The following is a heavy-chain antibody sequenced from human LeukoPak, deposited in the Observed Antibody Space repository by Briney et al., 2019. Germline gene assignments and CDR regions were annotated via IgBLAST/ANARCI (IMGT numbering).Heavy chain of an antibody. CDR1: GFTFSIYG. Sequence: PGGSLRLSCAASGFTFSIYGMHWVRQAPGKGLEWVAFIRYDGSNKYYADSVKGRFTISRDNSKNTLYLQMNSLRAEDTAVYYCAKDLARYCSSTSCYGGAFDIWGQGTMVTVSS. V-gene: IGHV3-30*02. D-gene: IGHD2-2*01. CDR3: AKDLARYCSSTSCYGGAFDI. CDR2: IRYDGSNK. J-gene: IGHJ3*02.